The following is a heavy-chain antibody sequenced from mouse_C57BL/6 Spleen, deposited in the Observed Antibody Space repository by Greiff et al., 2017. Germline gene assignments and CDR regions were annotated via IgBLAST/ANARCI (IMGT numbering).Heavy chain of an antibody. CDR1: GFSLTSSA. V-gene: IGHV2-9-1*01. D-gene: IGHD2-5*01. J-gene: IGHJ4*01. Sequence: VKLMESGPGLVAPSQSLSITCTVSGFSLTSSAISWVRQPPGKGLEWLGVIWTGGGTNYNAALKSRLSISKDNSKSQVFLKMNSLQTDDTARYYCARKSPYSNYDYYYAMDYWGQGTSVTFSS. CDR3: ARKSPYSNYDYYYAMDY. CDR2: IWTGGGT.